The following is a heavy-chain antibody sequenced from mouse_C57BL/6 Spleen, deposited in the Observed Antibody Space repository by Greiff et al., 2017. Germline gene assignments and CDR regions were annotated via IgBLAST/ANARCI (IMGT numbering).Heavy chain of an antibody. Sequence: VQLQESGPELVKPGASVKISCKASGYTFTDYYINWVKQRPGQGLEWIGWIFPGSGSTYYNEKFKGKATLTVDKSSSTAYMLLSSLTSEDSAVYFCARRCYYYGSRDYAMDYWGQGTSVTVSS. CDR3: ARRCYYYGSRDYAMDY. D-gene: IGHD1-1*01. CDR1: GYTFTDYY. CDR2: IFPGSGST. J-gene: IGHJ4*01. V-gene: IGHV1-75*01.